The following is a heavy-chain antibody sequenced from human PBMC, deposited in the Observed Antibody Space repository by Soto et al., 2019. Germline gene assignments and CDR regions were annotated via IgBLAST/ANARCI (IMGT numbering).Heavy chain of an antibody. CDR1: GFTFSSYG. CDR2: ISYDGTNK. J-gene: IGHJ6*02. V-gene: IGHV3-30*18. D-gene: IGHD3-3*01. Sequence: GGSLRLSCAASGFTFSSYGMHWVRQAPGKGLEWVAVISYDGTNKYYADSVKGRFTISRDNSKNTLYLQMNSLRAEDTAVYYCAKDQQRSSFGRYGMDVCGQRTTVTVSS. CDR3: AKDQQRSSFGRYGMDV.